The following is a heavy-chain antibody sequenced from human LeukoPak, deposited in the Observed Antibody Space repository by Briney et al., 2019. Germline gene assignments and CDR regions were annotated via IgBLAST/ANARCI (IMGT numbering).Heavy chain of an antibody. CDR1: GGSISSSSYY. CDR3: ARHPGTTLAFDY. J-gene: IGHJ4*02. CDR2: IYYSGST. Sequence: ASETLSLTCTVSGGSISSSSYYWGWIRQPPGKGLEWIGSIYYSGSTYYNPSLKSRVTISVDTSKNQFSLKLSSVTAADTAVYYCARHPGTTLAFDYWGQGTLVTVSS. D-gene: IGHD1-7*01. V-gene: IGHV4-39*01.